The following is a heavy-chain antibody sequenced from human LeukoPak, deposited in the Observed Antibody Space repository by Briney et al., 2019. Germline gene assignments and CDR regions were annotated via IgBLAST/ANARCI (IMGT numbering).Heavy chain of an antibody. V-gene: IGHV3-21*01. J-gene: IGHJ4*02. Sequence: PGGSLRPSYAAPGFTFSNYNMNWVRQAPGNRLERVSSISSSNNYIYYADSVKGRFTISRDNAKNSLYLQMNSLRAEDTAVYYCARRSPNYYFDYWGQGTPVTVSS. CDR1: GFTFSNYN. CDR2: ISSSNNYI. CDR3: ARRSPNYYFDY.